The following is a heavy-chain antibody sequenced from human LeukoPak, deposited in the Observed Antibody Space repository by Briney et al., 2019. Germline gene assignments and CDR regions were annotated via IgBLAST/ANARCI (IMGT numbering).Heavy chain of an antibody. CDR1: GFTFSSYT. CDR2: ISSSSSTI. J-gene: IGHJ3*02. Sequence: GGSLRLTCAASGFTFSSYTMNWVRQAPGKGLEWVSKISSSSSTIYYADSVKGRFTISRDNAKNSLYLQMNSLRAEDTAVYYCARDSPQALAILHAFDIWGHGTMVTVSS. D-gene: IGHD5-12*01. CDR3: ARDSPQALAILHAFDI. V-gene: IGHV3-48*01.